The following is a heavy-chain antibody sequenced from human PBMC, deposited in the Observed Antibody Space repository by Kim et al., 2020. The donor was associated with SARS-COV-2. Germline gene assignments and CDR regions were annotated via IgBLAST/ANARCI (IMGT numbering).Heavy chain of an antibody. V-gene: IGHV3-73*01. D-gene: IGHD3-22*01. Sequence: GGSLRLSCAASGFTFSGSAMHWVRQASGKGLEWVGRIRSKANSYATAYAASVKGRFTISRDDSKNTAYLQMNSLKTEDTAVYYCTANAREYYYDSSGYIGDYWGQGTLVTVSS. J-gene: IGHJ4*02. CDR1: GFTFSGSA. CDR3: TANAREYYYDSSGYIGDY. CDR2: IRSKANSYAT.